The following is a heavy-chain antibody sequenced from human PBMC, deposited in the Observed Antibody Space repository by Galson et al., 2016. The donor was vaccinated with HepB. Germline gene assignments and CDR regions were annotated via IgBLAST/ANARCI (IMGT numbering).Heavy chain of an antibody. CDR3: ANPTPSFMGNCDRASCFYSHAMDG. J-gene: IGHJ6*02. D-gene: IGHD2-2*01. CDR2: IIPFFKKT. CDR1: GGTFSNYA. Sequence: SVKVSCKASGGTFSNYAITWVRQAPGQGLEWMGGIIPFFKKTKYSQKFQGRFSITMDETTTTVYMELSGLRSEDTAVYFCANPTPSFMGNCDRASCFYSHAMDGWGPGATVIVSS. V-gene: IGHV1-69*05.